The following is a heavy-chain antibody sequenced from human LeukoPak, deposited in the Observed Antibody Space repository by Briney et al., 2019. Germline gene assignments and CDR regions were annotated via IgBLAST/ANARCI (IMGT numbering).Heavy chain of an antibody. CDR3: ARAIRVFSIGDYVFDY. J-gene: IGHJ4*02. CDR2: ISAYNGNT. V-gene: IGHV1-18*01. D-gene: IGHD4-17*01. CDR1: GYTFTSYG. Sequence: GASVKVSCKASGYTFTSYGISWVRQAPGQGLEWMGWISAYNGNTNYAQKLQGRVTMTTDTSTSTAYMELRSLRSDDTAVYYCARAIRVFSIGDYVFDYWGQGTLVTVSS.